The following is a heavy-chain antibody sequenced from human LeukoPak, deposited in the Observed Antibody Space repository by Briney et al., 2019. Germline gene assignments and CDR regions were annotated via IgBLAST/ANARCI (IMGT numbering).Heavy chain of an antibody. V-gene: IGHV3-21*01. D-gene: IGHD3-22*01. CDR2: FGTRSTSI. Sequence: GGSLRLSCTASGFTFSGYSMNWIRQAPGKGLEWVSSFGTRSTSIYHAGSVKGRFAISRDNAKNSLHLQMNSLRAEDTALYYCAREVSEGFDFWGQGTLVTVSS. CDR1: GFTFSGYS. CDR3: AREVSEGFDF. J-gene: IGHJ4*02.